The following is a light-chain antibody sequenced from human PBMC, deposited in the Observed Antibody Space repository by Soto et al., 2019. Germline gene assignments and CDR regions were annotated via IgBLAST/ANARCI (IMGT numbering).Light chain of an antibody. J-gene: IGKJ1*01. CDR2: GAS. CDR1: QSVSSN. CDR3: QQANSFPRT. V-gene: IGKV3-15*01. Sequence: EIVMTQSPATLSVSPGERATLSCRASQSVSSNLAWYQQKPGQAPRLLIYGASNLQTGVPSRFSGSGSGTDFTLTISSLQPEDFATYYCQQANSFPRTFGQGTKVEIK.